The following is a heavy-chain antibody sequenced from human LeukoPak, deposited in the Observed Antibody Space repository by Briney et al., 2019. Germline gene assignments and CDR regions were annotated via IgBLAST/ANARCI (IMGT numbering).Heavy chain of an antibody. CDR1: GFTVSSNY. Sequence: GGSLRLSCAASGFTVSSNYMSWVRQAPGKGLEWVSAISGSGGSTYYADSVKGRFTISRDNSKNTLYLQMNSLRAEDTAVYYCARDRTPYDFWSGYSKDAFDIWGQGTMVTVSS. J-gene: IGHJ3*02. CDR2: ISGSGGST. CDR3: ARDRTPYDFWSGYSKDAFDI. V-gene: IGHV3-23*01. D-gene: IGHD3-3*01.